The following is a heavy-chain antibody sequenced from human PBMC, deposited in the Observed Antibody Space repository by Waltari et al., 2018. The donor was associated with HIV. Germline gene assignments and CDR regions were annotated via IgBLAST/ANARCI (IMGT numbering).Heavy chain of an antibody. V-gene: IGHV3-30*01. J-gene: IGHJ2*01. CDR1: GFTFSSSA. D-gene: IGHD3-22*01. CDR2: ISYDGSNK. Sequence: QVQLVESGGGVVQPGRSLRLSCAAPGFTFSSSARHWVRQAPGKGIEWVAVISYDGSNKYYADSVKGRFTISRDNSKNTLYLQMNSLRAEDTAVYYCASLIVVGYFDLWGRGTLVTVSS. CDR3: ASLIVVGYFDL.